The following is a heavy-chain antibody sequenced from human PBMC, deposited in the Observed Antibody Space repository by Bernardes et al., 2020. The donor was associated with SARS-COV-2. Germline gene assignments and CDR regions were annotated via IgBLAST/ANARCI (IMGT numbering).Heavy chain of an antibody. V-gene: IGHV3-53*01. CDR3: ARVGAETRVYYDFWSSYSAGWAGGIDP. D-gene: IGHD3-3*01. Sequence: GGSLRLSCAASGFTVRSNYLSLVRQAPGQGLAWVSVLYRGGSTYYADSVKGRFTISRDNSKNTLYLQMNSLRAEDTAVYYFARVGAETRVYYDFWSSYSAGWAGGIDPWGQGTLVTVS. CDR2: LYRGGST. CDR1: GFTVRSNY. J-gene: IGHJ5*02.